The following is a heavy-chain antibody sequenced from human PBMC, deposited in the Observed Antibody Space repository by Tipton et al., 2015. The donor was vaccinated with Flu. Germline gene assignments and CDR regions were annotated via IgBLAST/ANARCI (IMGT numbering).Heavy chain of an antibody. V-gene: IGHV4-38-2*02. J-gene: IGHJ2*01. CDR3: ARKGADWYFDL. CDR1: GYSISTRYY. CDR2: VYHGGTT. Sequence: GLVKPSETLSLTCTVSGYSISTRYYWGWIRQPPGKGLEWIGCVYHGGTTYYNPSLKSRVAISLDTFKNQFSLKLTSVTAADTAVYYCARKGADWYFDLWGRGTLVTVSS.